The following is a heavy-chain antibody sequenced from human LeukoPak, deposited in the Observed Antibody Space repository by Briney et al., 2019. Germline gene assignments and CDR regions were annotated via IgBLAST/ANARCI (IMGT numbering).Heavy chain of an antibody. CDR2: INPNSGGT. CDR3: ARVSGSSWYPNYYFDY. D-gene: IGHD6-13*01. J-gene: IGHJ4*02. CDR1: GYTFTGYY. V-gene: IGHV1-2*02. Sequence: ASVKVSCKASGYTFTGYYMHWVRQAPGQGLEWMGWINPNSGGTNYAQKFQGRVTMTRDTSISTAYMELSRLRSDDTAVYYCARVSGSSWYPNYYFDYWGQGTLVTVSS.